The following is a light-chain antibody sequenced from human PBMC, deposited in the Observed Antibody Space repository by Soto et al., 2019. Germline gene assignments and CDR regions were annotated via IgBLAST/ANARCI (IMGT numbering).Light chain of an antibody. CDR2: RAD. V-gene: IGLV1-47*01. CDR1: SSNIGSNY. Sequence: QSVLTQPPSASGAPGQTVTISCSGRSSNIGSNYVYWYQQLPETAPRLLLYRADQRLSGIPDRFSGSKSGTSASLAISGLRSEDEADYYCAAWDDTLSGLVFGGGTKLTVL. J-gene: IGLJ2*01. CDR3: AAWDDTLSGLV.